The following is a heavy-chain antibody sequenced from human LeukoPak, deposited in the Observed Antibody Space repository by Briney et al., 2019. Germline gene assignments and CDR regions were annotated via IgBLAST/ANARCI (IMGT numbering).Heavy chain of an antibody. Sequence: GASVKVSCKASGYTFTGYYMHWARQAPGQGLEWMGWINPNSGGTNYAQKFQGRVTMTTDTSTSTAYMELRSLRSDDTAVYYCARDPYYYDSSGYPAFDYWGQGTLVTVSS. D-gene: IGHD3-22*01. V-gene: IGHV1-2*02. J-gene: IGHJ4*02. CDR3: ARDPYYYDSSGYPAFDY. CDR1: GYTFTGYY. CDR2: INPNSGGT.